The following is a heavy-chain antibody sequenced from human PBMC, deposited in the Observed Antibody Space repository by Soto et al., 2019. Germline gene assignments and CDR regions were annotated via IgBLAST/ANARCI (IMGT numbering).Heavy chain of an antibody. CDR3: ARGAMANFDC. CDR2: FIAMLGTP. D-gene: IGHD5-18*01. Sequence: ASVKVSCKASGGTFGSQGIAWVRQAPGQGLEWMGGFIAMLGTPTYAKKVQGRATISADESLTSSYLELRSLRSEDTGVYFCARGAMANFDCWGQGSVVTVS. CDR1: GGTFGSQG. J-gene: IGHJ4*02. V-gene: IGHV1-69*13.